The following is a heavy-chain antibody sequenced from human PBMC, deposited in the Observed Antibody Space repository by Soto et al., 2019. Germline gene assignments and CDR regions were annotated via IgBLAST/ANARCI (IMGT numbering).Heavy chain of an antibody. CDR1: GFTFRTYT. Sequence: LRLSCVASGFTFRTYTMNWVRQAPGKGLEWVSGIRGFSPYTFYAESVKGRFTISRDNAKNSLYLQMNSLGVEDTAVYYCARDRGYDAHDYYYNAMDVWGQGTTVTVSS. J-gene: IGHJ6*02. D-gene: IGHD2-15*01. V-gene: IGHV3-21*01. CDR2: IRGFSPYT. CDR3: ARDRGYDAHDYYYNAMDV.